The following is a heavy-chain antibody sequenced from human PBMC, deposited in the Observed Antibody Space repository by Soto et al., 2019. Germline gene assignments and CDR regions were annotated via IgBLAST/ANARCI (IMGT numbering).Heavy chain of an antibody. Sequence: QVQLVESGGGVVQPGRSLRLSCAAAGFTFSSFGMHWVRQAPGKGLEWVAVASDDGSYKYYADSVKGRFTISRDNSKNTLYLQMTSLRAAATAVYYCAKERSVVATTPDFDYWGQGTLVTVSS. J-gene: IGHJ4*02. CDR3: AKERSVVATTPDFDY. CDR2: ASDDGSYK. D-gene: IGHD5-12*01. V-gene: IGHV3-30*18. CDR1: GFTFSSFG.